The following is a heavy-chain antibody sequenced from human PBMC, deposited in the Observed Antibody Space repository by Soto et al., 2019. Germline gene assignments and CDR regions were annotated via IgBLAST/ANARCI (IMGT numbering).Heavy chain of an antibody. Sequence: EGSLRLSCAASGFTVKNYPMNWVRQAPGKGLEWVSVINSGGVAYSPDSVKGRNSTISDTSKNTIYIHMNSLRADETAMYYCARDPRTTGYYGLDVWGQGTTVTVSS. V-gene: IGHV3-53*01. CDR3: ARDPRTTGYYGLDV. D-gene: IGHD1-1*01. CDR1: GFTVKNYP. CDR2: INSGGVA. J-gene: IGHJ6*02.